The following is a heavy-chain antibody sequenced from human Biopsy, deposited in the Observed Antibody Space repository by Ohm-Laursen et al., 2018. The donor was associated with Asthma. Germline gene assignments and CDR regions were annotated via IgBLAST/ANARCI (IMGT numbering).Heavy chain of an antibody. V-gene: IGHV4-39*01. CDR1: GGSMTPTSHY. J-gene: IGHJ6*02. D-gene: IGHD3-3*01. Sequence: SDTLSLTCTVSGGSMTPTSHYWDWIRQAPGKGLEWIGYISYGGKTSYNPFLKNRVTISRDTSKNQFSLRLTSVTAADAAVYFCARRITIFGVVQKDHGMDAWGQGTTVIVSS. CDR2: ISYGGKT. CDR3: ARRITIFGVVQKDHGMDA.